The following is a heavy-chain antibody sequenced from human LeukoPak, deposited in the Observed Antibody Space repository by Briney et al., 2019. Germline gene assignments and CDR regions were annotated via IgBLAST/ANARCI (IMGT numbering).Heavy chain of an antibody. CDR3: ARDGVVVPAASHAFDI. D-gene: IGHD2-2*01. Sequence: PGGSLRLSCAASGFTFSSYAMHWVRQAPGKGLEWVAVISYDGSNKYYADSVKGRFTISRDNSKNTLYLQMNSLRAEDTAVYYCARDGVVVPAASHAFDIWGQGTMVTVSS. CDR1: GFTFSSYA. CDR2: ISYDGSNK. J-gene: IGHJ3*02. V-gene: IGHV3-30*01.